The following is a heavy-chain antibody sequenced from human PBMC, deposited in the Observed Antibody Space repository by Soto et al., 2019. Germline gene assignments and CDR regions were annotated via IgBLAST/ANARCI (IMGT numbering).Heavy chain of an antibody. V-gene: IGHV3-66*01. CDR1: GFTVSSNY. CDR2: IYSGGST. D-gene: IGHD1-26*01. CDR3: ARDRWDFGSAFDI. J-gene: IGHJ3*02. Sequence: EVQLMESGGGLVQPGGSLRLSCAASGFTVSSNYMSWVRQAPGKGLEWVSVIYSGGSTYYADSVKGRFTISRDNSKNTLYLQMNSLRAEDTAVYYCARDRWDFGSAFDIWGQGTMVTVSS.